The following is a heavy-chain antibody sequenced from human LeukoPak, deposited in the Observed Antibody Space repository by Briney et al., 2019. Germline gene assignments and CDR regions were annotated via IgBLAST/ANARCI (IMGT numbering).Heavy chain of an antibody. CDR2: IIPIFGTA. Sequence: RASVKVSCKASGGTFSSYAISWVRQAPGQGLEWMGGIIPIFGTANYAQKFQGRVTITADESTSTAYMELSSLRSEDTAVYYCARGLTPTSSPYGYWGQGTLVTVSS. D-gene: IGHD6-6*01. J-gene: IGHJ4*02. CDR3: ARGLTPTSSPYGY. CDR1: GGTFSSYA. V-gene: IGHV1-69*13.